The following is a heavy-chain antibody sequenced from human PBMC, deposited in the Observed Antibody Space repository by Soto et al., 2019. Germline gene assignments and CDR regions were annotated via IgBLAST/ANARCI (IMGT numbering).Heavy chain of an antibody. CDR1: GGTFSSYA. D-gene: IGHD3-3*01. J-gene: IGHJ6*02. V-gene: IGHV1-69*06. CDR2: IIPIFGTA. CDR3: ARDRVIFGVVTGYYYYVMDV. Sequence: ASVKVSCKASGGTFSSYAISWVRQAPGQGLEWMGGIIPIFGTANYAQKFQGRVTITADKSTSTAYMELSSLRSEDTAVYYCARDRVIFGVVTGYYYYVMDVWGQGTTVTVSS.